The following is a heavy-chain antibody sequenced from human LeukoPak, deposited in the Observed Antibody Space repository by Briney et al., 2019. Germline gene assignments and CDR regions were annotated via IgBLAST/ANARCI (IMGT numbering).Heavy chain of an antibody. V-gene: IGHV4-59*01. CDR1: GGSISYYY. Sequence: SETLSLTCTVSGGSISYYYWSWIRQSPGKGLEWIGYIYYNGSTNYNPSLKSRVTISVDMSKNQFSLKVTSVTAADTAIYYCARKGGHFDYWGQGTLVTVSS. CDR3: ARKGGHFDY. J-gene: IGHJ4*02. CDR2: IYYNGST. D-gene: IGHD2-15*01.